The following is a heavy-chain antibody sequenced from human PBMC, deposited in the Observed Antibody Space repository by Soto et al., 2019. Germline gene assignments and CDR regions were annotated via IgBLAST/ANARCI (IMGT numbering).Heavy chain of an antibody. Sequence: PGGSLRLSCTASGFSFSNYWMSWVRQAPGEGLGWVANIKEDGSEKNYVESVKGRFTISRDNAKNSVYLQMNSLRAEDTALYYCARHQVGHRVTDYWGQGTLVTVSS. CDR3: ARHQVGHRVTDY. CDR1: GFSFSNYW. D-gene: IGHD1-26*01. J-gene: IGHJ4*02. CDR2: IKEDGSEK. V-gene: IGHV3-7*01.